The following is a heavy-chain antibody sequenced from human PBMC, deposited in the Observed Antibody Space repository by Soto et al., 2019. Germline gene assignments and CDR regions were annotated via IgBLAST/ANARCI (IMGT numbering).Heavy chain of an antibody. CDR1: GGSFMVYY. CDR2: TNHGGST. V-gene: IGHV4-34*01. J-gene: IGHJ4*02. CDR3: ARDKITGLFDY. D-gene: IGHD2-8*02. Sequence: QVQLQQWGAGLLKPSETLSLTCAVYGGSFMVYYWPWIRQPPGTGLEWMGETNHGGSTNYNPSLKSRVTISVDTSKNQFSLKLTSVTAADTAVYYCARDKITGLFDYWGQGTLVTVSS.